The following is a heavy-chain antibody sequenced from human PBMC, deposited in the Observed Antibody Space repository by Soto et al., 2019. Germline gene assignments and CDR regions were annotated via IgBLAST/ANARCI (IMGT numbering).Heavy chain of an antibody. V-gene: IGHV4-30-4*08. J-gene: IGHJ4*02. CDR3: AREAAAGTTDYTYYFDY. D-gene: IGHD6-13*01. CDR2: IYYSGSA. Sequence: SETLSLTCTVSGGSISSGANYWSWVRQGPGKGLEWIGNIYYSGSAYYNPSLKSRLTMSVDTSKNSSSLKLSSVTAADTAVYYCAREAAAGTTDYTYYFDYWGQGTLVTVSS. CDR1: GGSISSGANY.